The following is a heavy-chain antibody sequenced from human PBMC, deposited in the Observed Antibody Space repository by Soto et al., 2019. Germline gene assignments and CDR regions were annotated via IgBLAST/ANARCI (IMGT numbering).Heavy chain of an antibody. CDR2: IYHSGST. V-gene: IGHV4-4*02. J-gene: IGHJ4*02. D-gene: IGHD2-21*02. Sequence: QVQLQESGPGLVKPSGTLSLTCAVSGGSISSSNWWSWVRQPPGKGLEWIGEIYHSGSTNYNPSLKSRITISVDKSKNQFSLKLSSVTAADTAVYYCAAAYCGGDCYLGFDYWGQGTLVTVSS. CDR1: GGSISSSNW. CDR3: AAAYCGGDCYLGFDY.